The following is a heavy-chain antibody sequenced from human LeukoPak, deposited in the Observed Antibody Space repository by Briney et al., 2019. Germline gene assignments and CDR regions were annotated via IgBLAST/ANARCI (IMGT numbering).Heavy chain of an antibody. CDR1: GGSISSSSYY. Sequence: SGTLSLTCAVSGGSISSSSYYWGWIRQPPGKGLEWIGSIYYSGSTYYNPSLKSRVTISVDTSKNQFSLKLSSVTAADTAVYYCARQLPGDWFDPWGQGTLVTVSS. CDR3: ARQLPGDWFDP. D-gene: IGHD1-14*01. V-gene: IGHV4-39*01. J-gene: IGHJ5*02. CDR2: IYYSGST.